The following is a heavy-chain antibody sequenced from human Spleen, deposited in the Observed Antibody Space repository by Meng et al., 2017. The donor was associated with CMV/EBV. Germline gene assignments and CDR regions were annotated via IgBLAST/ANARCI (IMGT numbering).Heavy chain of an antibody. J-gene: IGHJ4*02. CDR3: AKRFQVVVVVPAAIDY. CDR1: GFTFSSYA. Sequence: GESLKISCAASGFTFSSYAMSWVRQAPGKGLEWVSAISGSGGSTYYADSVKGRFTISRDNSKNTLYLQTNSLRAEDTAVYYCAKRFQVVVVVPAAIDYWGQGTLVTVSS. D-gene: IGHD2-2*02. V-gene: IGHV3-23*01. CDR2: ISGSGGST.